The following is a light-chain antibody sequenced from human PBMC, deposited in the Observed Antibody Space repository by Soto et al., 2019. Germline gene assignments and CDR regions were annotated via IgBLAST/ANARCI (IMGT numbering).Light chain of an antibody. CDR3: QQYNHSLAWT. Sequence: ETVMTQSPATLSVSPGKRATVSCRASQSVSSNLAWYQQTAGQSPRLRIYGASTRATGIPARFSGSGSGTDLDLTIRSLKSVDFIVKYRQQYNHSLAWTLGQGTTV. J-gene: IGKJ1*01. CDR2: GAS. V-gene: IGKV3-15*01. CDR1: QSVSSN.